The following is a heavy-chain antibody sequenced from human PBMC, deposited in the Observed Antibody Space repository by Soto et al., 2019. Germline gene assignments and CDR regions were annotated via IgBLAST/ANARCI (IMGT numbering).Heavy chain of an antibody. CDR3: ARDGWVTMVRGVPYYYYGMDV. CDR2: IYYSGST. V-gene: IGHV4-59*01. D-gene: IGHD3-10*01. Sequence: SETLSLTCTVSGGSISSYYWSWIRQPPGKGLEWIGYIYYSGSTNYNPSLKSRVTISVDTSKNQFSLKLSSVTAADTAVYYCARDGWVTMVRGVPYYYYGMDVWGQGTTVTVSS. CDR1: GGSISSYY. J-gene: IGHJ6*02.